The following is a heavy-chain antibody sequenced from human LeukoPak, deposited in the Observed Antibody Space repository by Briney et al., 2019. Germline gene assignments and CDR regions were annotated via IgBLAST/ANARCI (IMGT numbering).Heavy chain of an antibody. Sequence: GGSLRLSCAASGFTFSSYSMNWVRQAPGKGLEWVSSISGSSTYIYYADSVTGRFTISRDNAENSLYLQMNSLRAEDTAVYYRAGGGFGELYWGQGTLVTVSS. V-gene: IGHV3-21*01. D-gene: IGHD3-10*01. CDR3: AGGGFGELY. J-gene: IGHJ4*02. CDR1: GFTFSSYS. CDR2: ISGSSTYI.